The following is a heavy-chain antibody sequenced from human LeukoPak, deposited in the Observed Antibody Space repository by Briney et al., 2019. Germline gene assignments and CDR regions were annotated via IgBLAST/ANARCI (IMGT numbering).Heavy chain of an antibody. Sequence: SETLSLTCTVSGGSISSSSYYWGWIRQPPGKGLEWIGSIYYSGSTYYNPSLKSRVTISVDTSKNQFSLKLSSVTAADTAVYYCARSDSGSYLDFDYWGQGTLVTVSS. CDR3: ARSDSGSYLDFDY. D-gene: IGHD1-26*01. CDR2: IYYSGST. CDR1: GGSISSSSYY. J-gene: IGHJ4*02. V-gene: IGHV4-39*07.